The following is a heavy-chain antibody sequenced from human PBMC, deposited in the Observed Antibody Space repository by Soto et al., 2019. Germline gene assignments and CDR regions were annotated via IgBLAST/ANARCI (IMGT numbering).Heavy chain of an antibody. J-gene: IGHJ6*03. CDR1: GYTFTSYD. Sequence: ASVKVSCKASGYTFTSYDINWVRQATGQGLEWMGWMNPNSGNTGYAQKFQGRVTMTRNTSISTAYMELSSLRSEDTAVYYCAVAYGSGSYAATDYYYMDVWGKGTTVTVSS. CDR3: AVAYGSGSYAATDYYYMDV. D-gene: IGHD3-10*01. V-gene: IGHV1-8*01. CDR2: MNPNSGNT.